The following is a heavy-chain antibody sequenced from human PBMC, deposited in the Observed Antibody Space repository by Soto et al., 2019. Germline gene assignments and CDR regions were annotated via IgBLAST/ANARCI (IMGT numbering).Heavy chain of an antibody. D-gene: IGHD2-2*01. CDR1: GFTFSSYG. CDR2: ISYDGSNK. Sequence: GGSLRLSCAASGFTFSSYGMHWVRQAPGKGLEWVAVISYDGSNKYYADSVKGRFTISRDNSKNTLYLQMNSLRAEDTAVYYFASLVVPAAAPFYYWGQGSLVPVSS. J-gene: IGHJ4*02. CDR3: ASLVVPAAAPFYY. V-gene: IGHV3-30*03.